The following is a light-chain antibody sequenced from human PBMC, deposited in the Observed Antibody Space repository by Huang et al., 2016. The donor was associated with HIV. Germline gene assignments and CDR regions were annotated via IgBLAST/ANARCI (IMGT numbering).Light chain of an antibody. CDR2: DGS. V-gene: IGKV3-11*01. Sequence: EIVLTQSPATLSLSPGERATLSCRASQSVSSYLAWYQQKPGQPPRLLIDDGSNRATGIPARFSGSGSGTDFTLTISSLEPEDFAVYYCQQRSNFPITFGQGTRLEIK. CDR3: QQRSNFPIT. J-gene: IGKJ5*01. CDR1: QSVSSY.